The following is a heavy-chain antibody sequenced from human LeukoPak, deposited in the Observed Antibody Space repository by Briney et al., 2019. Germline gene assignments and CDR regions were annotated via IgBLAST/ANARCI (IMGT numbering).Heavy chain of an antibody. J-gene: IGHJ3*01. CDR2: ISPTSAYI. V-gene: IGHV3-21*01. CDR1: GFTLSGHS. CDR3: ARTIYYHESTSYFSDAFDV. Sequence: PGGSLRLSCAATGFTLSGHSMNWVRQAPGKGLDWVSSISPTSAYIYYQDSVKGRFTISRDDAKNSLYLEMDSLRAEDTAVYYCARTIYYHESTSYFSDAFDVWGQGTMVTVSS. D-gene: IGHD2-2*01.